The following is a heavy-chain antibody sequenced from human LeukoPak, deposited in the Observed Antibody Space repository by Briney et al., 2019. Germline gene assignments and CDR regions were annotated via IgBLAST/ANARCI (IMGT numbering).Heavy chain of an antibody. Sequence: GGSLRLSCAASGFTFSSYSMNWVRQAPGKGLEWVSSISSNSSYIYYADSVKGRFTISRANAKNSLYLQMNSLRAEDTAVYYCARSFNPGYGDSLWGQGTLVTVSS. J-gene: IGHJ4*02. D-gene: IGHD4-17*01. CDR1: GFTFSSYS. CDR3: ARSFNPGYGDSL. CDR2: ISSNSSYI. V-gene: IGHV3-21*01.